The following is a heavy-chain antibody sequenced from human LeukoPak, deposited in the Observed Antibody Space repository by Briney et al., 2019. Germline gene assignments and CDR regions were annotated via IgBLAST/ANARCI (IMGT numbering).Heavy chain of an antibody. Sequence: PGGSLRLSCAASGFTFSSFKMTWVRQGPGKGLEWVASISPSSSYIFYADSLKGQVPVSRTNGKSSVFLQLSSLRVEDTAVFFLARDLAGGEYFDSWGQGTLVSVSS. D-gene: IGHD3-16*01. CDR3: ARDLAGGEYFDS. CDR2: ISPSSSYI. J-gene: IGHJ4*02. CDR1: GFTFSSFK. V-gene: IGHV3-21*01.